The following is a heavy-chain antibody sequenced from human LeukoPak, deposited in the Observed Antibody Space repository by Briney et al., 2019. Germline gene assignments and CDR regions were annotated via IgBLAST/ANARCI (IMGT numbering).Heavy chain of an antibody. CDR2: IIPIFGTA. Sequence: GASVKVSCKASGGTFSSYAISWVRQAPGQGLEWMGGIIPIFGTANYAQKFQGRVTITADESTSTAYMELSSLRSEDTAVYYCAQPLYCPVRVYSSCADDYWGRGPLVTVSS. J-gene: IGHJ4*02. V-gene: IGHV1-69*13. D-gene: IGHD6-6*01. CDR1: GGTFSSYA. CDR3: AQPLYCPVRVYSSCADDY.